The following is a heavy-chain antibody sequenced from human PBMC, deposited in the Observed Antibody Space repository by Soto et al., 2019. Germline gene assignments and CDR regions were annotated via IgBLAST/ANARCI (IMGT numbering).Heavy chain of an antibody. CDR1: GFTFSSYP. V-gene: IGHV3-30-3*01. CDR3: ARSRLDMIAFGGVIANRGYGMDV. D-gene: IGHD3-16*02. CDR2: ISYDGSNK. J-gene: IGHJ6*02. Sequence: GGSLRLSCVASGFTFSSYPMHWVRQAPGKGLEWVAVISYDGSNKYYADSVKGRFTISRDNSKNTLYLQMNSLRAEDTAVYYCARSRLDMIAFGGVIANRGYGMDVWGQGTTVTVSS.